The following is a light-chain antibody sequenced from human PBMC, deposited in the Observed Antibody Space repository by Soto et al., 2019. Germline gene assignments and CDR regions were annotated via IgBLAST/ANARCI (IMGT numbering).Light chain of an antibody. CDR3: QRLTM. CDR2: GAS. J-gene: IGKJ1*01. V-gene: IGKV3-20*01. CDR1: QTVSSSY. Sequence: IALTQSPGTLSLSPGERATLSCRASQTVSSSYLTWYQQKPGQAPRLLIYGASTRATGIPDRFSGSGSGSDFTLTISRLGPEALAVYHCQRLTMFGQGTKVEIK.